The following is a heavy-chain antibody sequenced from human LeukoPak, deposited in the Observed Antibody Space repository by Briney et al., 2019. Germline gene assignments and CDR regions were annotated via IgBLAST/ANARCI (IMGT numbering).Heavy chain of an antibody. CDR2: ISGSGGST. J-gene: IGHJ3*02. D-gene: IGHD3-3*01. CDR3: AKDRITIFGVVNRAFDI. CDR1: GLPFISFA. V-gene: IGHV3-23*01. Sequence: LGGPLRLSCAASGLPFISFAMSWVGQAPGRGLEWVSAISGSGGSTYYADSVKGRFTISRDNSKNTLYLQMNSLRAEDTAVYYCAKDRITIFGVVNRAFDIWGQGTMVTVSS.